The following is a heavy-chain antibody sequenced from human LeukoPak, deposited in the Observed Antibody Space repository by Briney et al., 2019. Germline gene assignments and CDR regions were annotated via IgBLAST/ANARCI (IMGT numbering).Heavy chain of an antibody. CDR3: ARLVSWYVGWFDP. J-gene: IGHJ5*02. CDR1: GGSISSYY. D-gene: IGHD6-13*01. V-gene: IGHV4-59*01. Sequence: PSETLSLTCTVSGGSISSYYWSWIRQPPGKGLEWIGYIYYSGSTNYNPSLKSRVTISVDTSKNQFSLKLSSVTAADTAVYYCARLVSWYVGWFDPWGQGTLVTVSS. CDR2: IYYSGST.